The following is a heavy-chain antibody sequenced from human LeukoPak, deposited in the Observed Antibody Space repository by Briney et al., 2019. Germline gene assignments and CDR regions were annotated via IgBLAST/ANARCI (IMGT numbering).Heavy chain of an antibody. D-gene: IGHD6-13*01. Sequence: SETLSLTCAVYGGSFSGYYWSWIRQPPGKGLEWIGEINRSGSTNYNPSLKSRVTISVDTSKNQFSLKLSSVTAADTAVYYCARGEVGSTFTLDYWGQGTLVTVSS. CDR1: GGSFSGYY. J-gene: IGHJ4*02. V-gene: IGHV4-34*01. CDR3: ARGEVGSTFTLDY. CDR2: INRSGST.